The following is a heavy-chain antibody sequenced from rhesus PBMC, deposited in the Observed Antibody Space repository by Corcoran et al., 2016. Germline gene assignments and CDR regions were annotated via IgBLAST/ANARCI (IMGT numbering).Heavy chain of an antibody. J-gene: IGHJ4*01. V-gene: IGHV3-110*02. Sequence: EVQLVVSGGGLVQPGGSLRLSCAASVFTFSYPYMYWVRQAPGQGLVWVSSISSGSVCTTLYPHSVKGRLTISRDNAKNTGYLQMNSLRAEDTAGYYCARLISGSKYDYWGQGVLGTVSS. CDR2: ISSGSVCTT. D-gene: IGHD3-16*01. CDR3: ARLISGSKYDY. CDR1: VFTFSYPY.